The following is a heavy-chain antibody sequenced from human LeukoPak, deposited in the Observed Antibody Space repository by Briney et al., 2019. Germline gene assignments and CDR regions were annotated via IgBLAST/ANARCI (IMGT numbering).Heavy chain of an antibody. CDR3: ARLTEGRILWFGEPNAFDI. J-gene: IGHJ3*02. CDR2: IRYDGSNK. D-gene: IGHD3-10*01. V-gene: IGHV3-30*02. CDR1: GFTFSSYG. Sequence: GGSLRLSCAASGFTFSSYGMHWVRQAPGKGLEWVAFIRYDGSNKYYADSVRGRFTISRDNSKNTLYLQMNSLRAEDTAVYYCARLTEGRILWFGEPNAFDIWGQGTMVTVSS.